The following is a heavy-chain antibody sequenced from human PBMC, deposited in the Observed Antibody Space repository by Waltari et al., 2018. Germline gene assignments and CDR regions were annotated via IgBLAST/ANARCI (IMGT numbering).Heavy chain of an antibody. CDR2: RNPNRGNT. CDR1: GYTFTSYD. CDR3: ARGYYDSSGYPLDY. V-gene: IGHV1-8*01. D-gene: IGHD3-22*01. Sequence: QVQLVQSGAEVKKPGASVKVSCKASGYTFTSYDINWVRQATGQGLEWMGWRNPNRGNTGYAQKFQGRVTMTRNTSISTAYMELSSLRSEDTAVYYCARGYYDSSGYPLDYWGQGTTVTVSS. J-gene: IGHJ4*03.